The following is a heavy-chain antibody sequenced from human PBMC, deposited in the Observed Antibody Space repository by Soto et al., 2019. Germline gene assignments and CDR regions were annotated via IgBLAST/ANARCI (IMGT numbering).Heavy chain of an antibody. CDR1: GFTFSSYS. D-gene: IGHD5-12*01. J-gene: IGHJ4*02. CDR2: ISSSSSYI. V-gene: IGHV3-21*01. Sequence: PGGSLRLSCAASGFTFSSYSMNWVRQAPGKGLEWVSSISSSSSYIYYADSVKGRFTISRDNAKNSLYLQMNSLRAEDTAVYYCARDRRYSGYDLRDPIDYWGQGTLVTVSS. CDR3: ARDRRYSGYDLRDPIDY.